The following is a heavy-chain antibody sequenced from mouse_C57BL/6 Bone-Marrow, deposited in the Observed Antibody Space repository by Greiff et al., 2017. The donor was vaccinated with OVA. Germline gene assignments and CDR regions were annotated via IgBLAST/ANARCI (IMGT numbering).Heavy chain of an antibody. Sequence: MLVESGGGLVKPGGFLKISCAASGFTFSKYAMFWVRQTPEKRLEWVATISDGGSYTYYPDNVKGRFTISRDNAKNNLYLQMSHLKSEDTAMYYCAGYANSYAMDYWGQGTSVTVSS. CDR2: ISDGGSYT. CDR3: AGYANSYAMDY. CDR1: GFTFSKYA. J-gene: IGHJ4*01. D-gene: IGHD2-1*01. V-gene: IGHV5-4*03.